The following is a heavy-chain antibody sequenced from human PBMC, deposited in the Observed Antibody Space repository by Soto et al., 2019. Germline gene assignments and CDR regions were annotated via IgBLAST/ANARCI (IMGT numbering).Heavy chain of an antibody. CDR1: GYTFTGYG. D-gene: IGHD3-10*01. CDR3: ARDYGGTWVDY. Sequence: QVQLVQSGAEVKKPGASVKVSCKASGYTFTGYGVTWVRQAPGQGLEWMGWISVYNGETNHAQNLQGRVTMTTDTSTNTAYMEMRRLRSDDTAVYYCARDYGGTWVDYWGQGTLVTVSS. CDR2: ISVYNGET. V-gene: IGHV1-18*01. J-gene: IGHJ4*02.